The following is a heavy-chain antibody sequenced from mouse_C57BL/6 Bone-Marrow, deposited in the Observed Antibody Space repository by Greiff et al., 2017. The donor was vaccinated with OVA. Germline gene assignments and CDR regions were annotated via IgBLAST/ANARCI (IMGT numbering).Heavy chain of an antibody. V-gene: IGHV3-1*01. CDR3: ARGGYASFAY. Sequence: EVKLQESGPGMVKPSQSLSLTCTVTGYSITSGYDWHLIRHFPGNKLEWMGYICYSGSTNYNPSFKSRISITHDTSKNHFFLKLNSVTTEDTATYYCARGGYASFAYWGQGTLVTVSA. J-gene: IGHJ3*01. CDR2: ICYSGST. CDR1: GYSITSGYD. D-gene: IGHD6-1*01.